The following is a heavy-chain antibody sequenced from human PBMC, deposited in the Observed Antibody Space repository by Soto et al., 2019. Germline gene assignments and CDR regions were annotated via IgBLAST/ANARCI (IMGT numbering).Heavy chain of an antibody. Sequence: GASVKVSCKASRVAFNKFFVNWVRQAPGLGLEWVGGIIPIFGTTNYAQKFQGRVTITADESTRTAYMEVNNLRSDDTAVYSCAKVRYGRPMAFYYERDFWGRGTTVTFSS. J-gene: IGHJ6*02. CDR1: RVAFNKFF. CDR2: IIPIFGTT. V-gene: IGHV1-69*13. CDR3: AKVRYGRPMAFYYERDF. D-gene: IGHD3-10*01.